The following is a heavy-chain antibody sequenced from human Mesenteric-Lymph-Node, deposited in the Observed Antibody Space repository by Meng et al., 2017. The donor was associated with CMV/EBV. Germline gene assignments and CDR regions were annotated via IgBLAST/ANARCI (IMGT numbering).Heavy chain of an antibody. CDR2: IKQDGSEK. Sequence: GGSLRLSCSASGFTFSTNEMSWVRQAPGKGLEWVANIKQDGSEKYYVGSVRGRFTISRDNAKNSLYLQMNSLRAEDTAVYYCATRRYSSMWGQGTLVTVSS. J-gene: IGHJ4*02. V-gene: IGHV3-7*01. D-gene: IGHD6-13*01. CDR3: ATRRYSSM. CDR1: GFTFSTNE.